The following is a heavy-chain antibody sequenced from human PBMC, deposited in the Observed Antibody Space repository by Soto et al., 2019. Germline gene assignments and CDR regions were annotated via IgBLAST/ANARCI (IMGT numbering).Heavy chain of an antibody. CDR3: AKDYVVPAASYPVGYFDY. Sequence: GGSLRLSCAASGFTFSSYAMSWVRQAPGKGLEWVSAISGSGGSTYYADSVKGRFTISRDNSKNTLYLQMNSLRAEDTAVYYCAKDYVVPAASYPVGYFDYWGQGTLVTVSS. CDR1: GFTFSSYA. CDR2: ISGSGGST. J-gene: IGHJ4*02. D-gene: IGHD2-2*01. V-gene: IGHV3-23*01.